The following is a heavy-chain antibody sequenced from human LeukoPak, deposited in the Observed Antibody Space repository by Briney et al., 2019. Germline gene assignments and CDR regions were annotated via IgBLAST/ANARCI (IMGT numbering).Heavy chain of an antibody. Sequence: GGSLRLSCAASGFTFTSYALSWVRQAPGKGLEWVSSISGSGDSTYYADSVKGRFTISRDNSNNMLYLQMNSLRAEDTAVYYCARGDSSGYPVKDWGQGTLVTVSS. V-gene: IGHV3-23*01. D-gene: IGHD3-22*01. CDR3: ARGDSSGYPVKD. J-gene: IGHJ4*02. CDR1: GFTFTSYA. CDR2: ISGSGDST.